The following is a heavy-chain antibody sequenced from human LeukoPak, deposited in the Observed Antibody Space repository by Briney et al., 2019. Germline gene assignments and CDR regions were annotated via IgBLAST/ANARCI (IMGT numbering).Heavy chain of an antibody. D-gene: IGHD6-19*01. CDR3: AKESRAIAVAGADY. CDR1: GFTFSSYS. V-gene: IGHV3-23*01. CDR2: ISGGGGTT. J-gene: IGHJ4*02. Sequence: GGSLRLSCAASGFTFSSYSMSWVRQAPGKGLEWVTAISGGGGTTYYADSVKGRFTISRDNSKNMLYLQMNSLRAEDTAVYYCAKESRAIAVAGADYWGQGTLVTVSS.